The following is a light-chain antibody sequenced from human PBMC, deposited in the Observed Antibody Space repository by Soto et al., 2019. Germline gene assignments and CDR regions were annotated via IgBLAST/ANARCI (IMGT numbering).Light chain of an antibody. Sequence: EIVLTQSPGTLSLSPGERVTLSCRASQSVSSSYLAWYQQSPGQAPRLLIYGASSRATGIPDRFSGSGSGTDFTLTISRLEPADFAVYYCQQYGSSPFTFGPGTKVHIK. CDR1: QSVSSSY. V-gene: IGKV3-20*01. J-gene: IGKJ3*01. CDR2: GAS. CDR3: QQYGSSPFT.